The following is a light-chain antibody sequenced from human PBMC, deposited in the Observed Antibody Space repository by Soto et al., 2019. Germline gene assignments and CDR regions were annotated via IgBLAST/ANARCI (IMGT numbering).Light chain of an antibody. CDR2: ATS. J-gene: IGKJ5*01. CDR3: QQSYKFRS. Sequence: EIPLTQSPSSLAASVGDRLTLTCRASRNVSIYLNWYQHKPGKGPTLLIHATSNLQIGVPSRFSGSGSGTEFTLTISSLKPDDFVTYYCQQSYKFRSFGQGTRLVIK. CDR1: RNVSIY. V-gene: IGKV1-39*01.